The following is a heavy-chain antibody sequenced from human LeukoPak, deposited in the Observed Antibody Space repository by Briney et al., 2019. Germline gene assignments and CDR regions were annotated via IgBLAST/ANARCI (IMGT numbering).Heavy chain of an antibody. Sequence: GESLKISCKGSGYSFTSYWIGWVRQMPGKGLEWMGIIYPGDSDTRYSPSFQGQVTISADKSISTAYLQWSSLKASDTAMYYCARQGSFTPALGIVVVPAAMGYYYMDVWGKGTTVTVSS. CDR2: IYPGDSDT. V-gene: IGHV5-51*01. D-gene: IGHD2-2*03. CDR3: ARQGSFTPALGIVVVPAAMGYYYMDV. CDR1: GYSFTSYW. J-gene: IGHJ6*03.